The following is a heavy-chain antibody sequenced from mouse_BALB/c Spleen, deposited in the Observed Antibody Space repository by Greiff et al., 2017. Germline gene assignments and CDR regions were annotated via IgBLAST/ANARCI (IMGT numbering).Heavy chain of an antibody. V-gene: IGHV3-2*02. Sequence: EVKLMESGPGLVKPSQSLSLTCTVTGYSITSDYAWNWIRQFPGNKLEWMGYISYSGSTSYNPSLKSRISITRDTSKNQFFLQLNSVTTEDTATYYCARALSYYFDYRGQGTTLTVSS. CDR2: ISYSGST. CDR1: GYSITSDYA. CDR3: ARALSYYFDY. J-gene: IGHJ2*01.